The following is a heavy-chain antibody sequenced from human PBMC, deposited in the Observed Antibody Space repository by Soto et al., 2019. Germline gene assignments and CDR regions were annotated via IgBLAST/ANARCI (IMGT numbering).Heavy chain of an antibody. J-gene: IGHJ4*02. Sequence: EVQLLESGGGLVQPGGSLRLSCAASGFTFSSYAMSWVRQAPGKGLEWVSLISGGGTTTNYADSVKGRFTISRDNSKNTRYLQLNSLAAEYTAVYYCAKDPGSSGGRPPYFDSWGQGTLVTVSS. V-gene: IGHV3-23*01. D-gene: IGHD2-15*01. CDR3: AKDPGSSGGRPPYFDS. CDR2: ISGGGTTT. CDR1: GFTFSSYA.